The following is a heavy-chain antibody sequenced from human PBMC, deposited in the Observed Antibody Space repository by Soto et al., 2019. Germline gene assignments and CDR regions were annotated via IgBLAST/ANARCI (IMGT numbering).Heavy chain of an antibody. CDR1: GGSISSGGYY. J-gene: IGHJ6*02. CDR2: IYYSGST. V-gene: IGHV4-31*03. D-gene: IGHD4-17*01. Sequence: QVQLQESGPGLVKPSQTLSLTCSVSGGSISSGGYYWSWIRQLPGKGLEWIGYIYYSGSTYYNPSLKSRVSISLDTSKNQFSLKLSSVTAADTAVYYCARTNYGDYAHYYYGLDVWGQGTTVTVSS. CDR3: ARTNYGDYAHYYYGLDV.